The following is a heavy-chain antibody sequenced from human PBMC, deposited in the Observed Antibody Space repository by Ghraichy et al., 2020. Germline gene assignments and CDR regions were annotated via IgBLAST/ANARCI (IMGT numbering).Heavy chain of an antibody. CDR3: ARLVAVTGTTDYFDY. V-gene: IGHV4-59*01. CDR1: GDSISSDY. CDR2: IYYSGRT. Sequence: GSLSLTCTVSGDSISSDYWSWIRQPPGKGLEWIGYIYYSGRTNYNPSLKSRVTISVDTSKKQFSLKLSSVTAADTAVYYCARLVAVTGTTDYFDYWGQGTLVTVSS. D-gene: IGHD6-19*01. J-gene: IGHJ4*02.